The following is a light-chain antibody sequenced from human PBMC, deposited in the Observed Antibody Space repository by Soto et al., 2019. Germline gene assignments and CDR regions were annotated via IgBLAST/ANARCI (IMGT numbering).Light chain of an antibody. CDR3: QQYGSSAWT. Sequence: EIVLTQSPATLSLSPGERAILSCGASQSVSSGYLAWYQQKPGLAPRLLIYDASTRATGIPDRFSGSGSGTDFTLTISRLEPEDFAVYYCQQYGSSAWTFGQGTKVEIK. J-gene: IGKJ1*01. CDR2: DAS. V-gene: IGKV3D-20*01. CDR1: QSVSSGY.